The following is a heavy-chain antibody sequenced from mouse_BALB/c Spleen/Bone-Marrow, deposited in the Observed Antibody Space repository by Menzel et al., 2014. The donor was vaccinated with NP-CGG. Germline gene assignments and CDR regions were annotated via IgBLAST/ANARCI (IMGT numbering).Heavy chain of an antibody. D-gene: IGHD2-2*01. CDR2: ISSGGGST. V-gene: IGHV5-12*02. Sequence: EVKLVESGGGLVQPGGSLKLSCATSGFTFSDYYMYWVRQTPEKRLEWVAYISSGGGSTYYPDTVKGRFTISRDNAKNTLYLQMSRLKSEDTAMYYCARQGIYYGYDPFAYWGQGTLVTVS. CDR1: GFTFSDYY. J-gene: IGHJ3*01. CDR3: ARQGIYYGYDPFAY.